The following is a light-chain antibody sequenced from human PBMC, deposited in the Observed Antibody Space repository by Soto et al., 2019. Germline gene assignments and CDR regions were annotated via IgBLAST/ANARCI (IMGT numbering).Light chain of an antibody. CDR1: QSVYNN. CDR2: GAS. Sequence: EIVMTQSPATLSVSPGERATLSCRASQSVYNNLAWYQQKPGQTPRLLIYGASTRATGIPARFSGRGSGTEVTLTISSVQSDDFGVYYGEQYDNCPPVTFGPGTKVDI. J-gene: IGKJ3*01. CDR3: EQYDNCPPVT. V-gene: IGKV3-15*01.